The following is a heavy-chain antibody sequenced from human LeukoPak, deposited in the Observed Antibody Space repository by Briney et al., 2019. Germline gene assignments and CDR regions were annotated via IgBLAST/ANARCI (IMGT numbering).Heavy chain of an antibody. D-gene: IGHD5-12*01. CDR1: GFTFSSYS. J-gene: IGHJ4*02. CDR2: ISSSSYI. CDR3: AREGTGYEPFDY. Sequence: GGSLRLSCAASGFTFSSYSMNWVRQAPGKGLEWVSSISSSSYIYYADSVKGRFTISRDNAKNSLYLQMNSLRAEDTAVYYCAREGTGYEPFDYWGQGTLVTVSS. V-gene: IGHV3-21*01.